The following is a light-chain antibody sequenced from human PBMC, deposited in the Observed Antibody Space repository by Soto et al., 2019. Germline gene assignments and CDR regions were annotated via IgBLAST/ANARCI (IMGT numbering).Light chain of an antibody. CDR3: QHYDNLPPFT. V-gene: IGKV1-33*01. Sequence: DIQMTQSPSSLSASVGDRVTITCQASQDIRKXXXWYQQKPGRAPKLLIYGASNLETGVPSRFSGSGYGTDFTFTISSLQPEDIATYYCQHYDNLPPFTFGPGTKVAIK. CDR1: QDIRKX. CDR2: GAS. J-gene: IGKJ3*01.